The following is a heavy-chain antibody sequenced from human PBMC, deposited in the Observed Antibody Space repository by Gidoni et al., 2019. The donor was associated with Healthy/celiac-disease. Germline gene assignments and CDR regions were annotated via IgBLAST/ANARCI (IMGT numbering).Heavy chain of an antibody. Sequence: QVQLVQSGAEVKKPGSSVKVSCKASGGTFSSYAISWVRQAPGQGLEWMGRIIPILGIANYAQKFQGRVTITADKSTSTAYMELSSLRSEDTAVYYCARTITMVRGVIVFDPWGQGTLVTVSS. D-gene: IGHD3-10*01. J-gene: IGHJ5*02. CDR1: GGTFSSYA. V-gene: IGHV1-69*09. CDR2: IIPILGIA. CDR3: ARTITMVRGVIVFDP.